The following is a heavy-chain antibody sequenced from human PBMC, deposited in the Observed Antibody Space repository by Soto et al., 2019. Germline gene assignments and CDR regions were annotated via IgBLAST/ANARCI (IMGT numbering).Heavy chain of an antibody. V-gene: IGHV3-48*02. Sequence: QLVESGGGLVQPGGSLRLSCAASGFTFSDYPMNWVRQAPGKGLEWVSSIRTISSAIYFADSVRGRFTISRDNARYSLYLQMTSLRDEDTAVYYCARETPSFDSWGQGTLVTVSS. J-gene: IGHJ4*02. CDR3: ARETPSFDS. CDR2: IRTISSAI. D-gene: IGHD2-15*01. CDR1: GFTFSDYP.